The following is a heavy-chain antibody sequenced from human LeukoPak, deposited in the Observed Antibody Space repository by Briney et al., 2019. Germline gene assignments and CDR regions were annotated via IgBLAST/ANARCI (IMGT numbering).Heavy chain of an antibody. CDR3: AKDRIAVAGTDAFDI. J-gene: IGHJ3*02. V-gene: IGHV3-9*01. Sequence: GGSLRLSCAASGFTFDDYAMHWVRQAPGRGLEWVSGISWNSGSIGCADSVKGRFTISRDNAKNSLYLQMNSLRAEDTALYYCAKDRIAVAGTDAFDIWGQGTMVTVSS. CDR1: GFTFDDYA. D-gene: IGHD6-19*01. CDR2: ISWNSGSI.